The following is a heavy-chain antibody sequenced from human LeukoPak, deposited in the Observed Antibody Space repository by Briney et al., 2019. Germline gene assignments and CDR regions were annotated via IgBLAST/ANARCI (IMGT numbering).Heavy chain of an antibody. CDR3: ARDQGDAGTRIKRDGHYMDV. J-gene: IGHJ6*03. CDR2: ISYDGRHQ. CDR1: GFTFGLYA. D-gene: IGHD1-1*01. V-gene: IGHV3-30*01. Sequence: GRSLRLSCAASGFTFGLYAMHWVRQAPGKGLEWVAVISYDGRHQYYADSVEGRFTISRESSRSTVDLQMNSLRGEDTALYYCARDQGDAGTRIKRDGHYMDVWGKGTTVTVSS.